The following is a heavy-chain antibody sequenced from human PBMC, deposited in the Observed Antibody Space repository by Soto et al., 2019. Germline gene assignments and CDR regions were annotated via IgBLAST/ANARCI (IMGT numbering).Heavy chain of an antibody. CDR3: GGTTWHPWLYTHV. V-gene: IGHV6-1*01. D-gene: IGHD1-1*01. Sequence: SQTLSLTCAISGDSFSSNSAAWNWIRMSPSRDLEWLARTYNRSRWYNDYAVSVRSRIAVNADTSKNQFSLQLPSVTPDDTAINYCGGTTWHPWLYTHVCGRGITVTVSS. CDR1: GDSFSSNSAA. CDR2: TYNRSRWYN. J-gene: IGHJ6*03.